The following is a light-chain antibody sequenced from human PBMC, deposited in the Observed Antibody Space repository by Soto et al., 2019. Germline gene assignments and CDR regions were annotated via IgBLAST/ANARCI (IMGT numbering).Light chain of an antibody. CDR2: DVT. CDR1: SSDVGTYNY. CDR3: SSYAGSSTRVV. J-gene: IGLJ2*01. Sequence: QSALTQPASVSGSPGQSITISCTGTSSDVGTYNYVSWYQQHPGKAPQLMIYDVTNRPSGVSSRFSGSKSGNTASLTISGLQSEDEADYYCSSYAGSSTRVVFGGGTKLTAL. V-gene: IGLV2-14*01.